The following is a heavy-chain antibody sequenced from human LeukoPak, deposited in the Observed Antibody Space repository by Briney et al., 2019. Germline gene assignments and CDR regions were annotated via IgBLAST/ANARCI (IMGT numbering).Heavy chain of an antibody. D-gene: IGHD6-19*01. V-gene: IGHV3-30*03. CDR2: ISYDGSNK. CDR3: AIAVAGRFCY. J-gene: IGHJ4*02. CDR1: GFTFSSYG. Sequence: GRSLRLSCAASGFTFSSYGMHWVRQAPGKGLEWVAVISYDGSNKYYADSVKGRFTISRDNSKNTLYLQMNSLRAEDTAVYYCAIAVAGRFCYWGQGTLVTVSS.